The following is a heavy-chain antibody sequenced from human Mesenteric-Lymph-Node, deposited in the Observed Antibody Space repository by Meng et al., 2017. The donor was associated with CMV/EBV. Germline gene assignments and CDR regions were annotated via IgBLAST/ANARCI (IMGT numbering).Heavy chain of an antibody. J-gene: IGHJ3*02. CDR1: GFTFSHYG. D-gene: IGHD3-10*01. Sequence: GESLKISCEASGFTFSHYGMHWVRQAPGKGLEWVAIIWYDGSNKYYADSVKGRFTISRDNSKNTLHLQMNSLRAEDTAVYYCARGLYGSGTYYPDAFDIWGQGTMVTVSS. V-gene: IGHV3-33*08. CDR3: ARGLYGSGTYYPDAFDI. CDR2: IWYDGSNK.